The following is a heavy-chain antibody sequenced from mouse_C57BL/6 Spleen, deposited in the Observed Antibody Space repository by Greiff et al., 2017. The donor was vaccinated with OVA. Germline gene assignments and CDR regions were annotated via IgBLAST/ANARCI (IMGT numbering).Heavy chain of an antibody. Sequence: DVHLVESGGGLVKPGGSLKLSCAASGFTFSDYGMHWVRQAPEKGLEWVAYISSGSSTIYYADTVKGRFTISRDNAKNTLFLQMTRLRSEDTAMCYCATAGDYGREFDYWGQGTTLTVSS. CDR1: GFTFSDYG. CDR2: ISSGSSTI. J-gene: IGHJ2*01. CDR3: ATAGDYGREFDY. D-gene: IGHD1-1*01. V-gene: IGHV5-17*01.